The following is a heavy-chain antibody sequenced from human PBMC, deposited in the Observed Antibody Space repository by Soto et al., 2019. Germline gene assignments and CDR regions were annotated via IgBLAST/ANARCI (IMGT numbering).Heavy chain of an antibody. V-gene: IGHV2-26*01. D-gene: IGHD3-10*01. CDR1: GFSLSNVRMG. Sequence: QVTLKESGPVLVKPTETLTLTCTVSGFSLSNVRMGVSLLRQPPGKALEWLAHIFSNDEMSYSPSLRRRLSVSKGTSDNQVFLRMPNMDPVDTATYYCARIEHARVIWGQGVLVTVSS. J-gene: IGHJ4*02. CDR2: IFSNDEM. CDR3: ARIEHARVI.